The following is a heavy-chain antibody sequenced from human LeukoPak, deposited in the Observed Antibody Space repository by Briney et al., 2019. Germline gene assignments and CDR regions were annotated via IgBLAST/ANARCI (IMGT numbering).Heavy chain of an antibody. D-gene: IGHD3-22*01. V-gene: IGHV1-2*02. CDR3: ARDYDSSGYSSDY. CDR1: GYTFTGYY. J-gene: IGHJ4*02. CDR2: INPNSGGT. Sequence: ASVKVSCKASGYTFTGYYVHWVRQAPGQGLEWMGWINPNSGGTNYAQKFQGRVTMTRDTSISTAYMELSRLRPDDTAVYYCARDYDSSGYSSDYWGQGTLVTVSS.